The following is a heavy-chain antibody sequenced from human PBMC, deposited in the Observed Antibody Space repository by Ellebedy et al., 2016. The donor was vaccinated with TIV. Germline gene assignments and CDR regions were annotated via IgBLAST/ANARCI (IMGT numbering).Heavy chain of an antibody. CDR3: ARGGVVGPYGMDV. Sequence: GESLKISCAASGFTFSSYSMNWVRQAPGKGLEWVSFISSSSSTIYYADSVKGRFTISRDNSNNTLYLQMNSLRAEDTAVYYCARGGVVGPYGMDVWGQGTTVTVSS. CDR1: GFTFSSYS. J-gene: IGHJ6*02. D-gene: IGHD1-26*01. CDR2: ISSSSSTI. V-gene: IGHV3-48*01.